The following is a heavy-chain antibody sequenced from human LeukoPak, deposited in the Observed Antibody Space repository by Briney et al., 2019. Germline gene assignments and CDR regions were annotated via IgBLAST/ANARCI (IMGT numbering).Heavy chain of an antibody. CDR2: ISWVGGST. CDR3: AKDLDGSGSDFDY. D-gene: IGHD3-10*01. CDR1: GLTFDDYT. V-gene: IGHV3-43*01. Sequence: GGSLSLSCAPSGLTFDDYTMHWVRQAPGKGREWVSLISWVGGSTYYADSVKGRFTISRDNSKNSLYLQMNSLRTEDTALYYCAKDLDGSGSDFDYWGQGTLVTVSS. J-gene: IGHJ4*02.